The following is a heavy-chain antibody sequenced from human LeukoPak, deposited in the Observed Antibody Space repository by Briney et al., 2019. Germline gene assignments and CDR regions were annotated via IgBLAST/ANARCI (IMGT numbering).Heavy chain of an antibody. Sequence: GGSLRLSCEASGFTFSSYAMSWVRQTPGKGLEWVSAISGSAGLTYHADSVKGRFTISRDNSKNTLYLQMNTLRAEDTAVYYCARAPLGVATTYDYWGQGTLVTVSS. J-gene: IGHJ4*02. V-gene: IGHV3-23*01. CDR1: GFTFSSYA. D-gene: IGHD5-12*01. CDR3: ARAPLGVATTYDY. CDR2: ISGSAGLT.